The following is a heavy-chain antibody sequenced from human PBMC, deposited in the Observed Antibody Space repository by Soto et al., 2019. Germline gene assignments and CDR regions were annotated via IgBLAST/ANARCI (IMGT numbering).Heavy chain of an antibody. V-gene: IGHV3-33*06. Sequence: GGSLRLSCAASGFTFSSYGMHWVRQAPGKGLEWVAVIWYDGSNKYYADSVKGRFTISRDNSKNTLYLQMNGLRVEDTAVYYCAKDRLAGNFDYWGQGTQVTVPQ. CDR1: GFTFSSYG. J-gene: IGHJ4*02. CDR2: IWYDGSNK. CDR3: AKDRLAGNFDY.